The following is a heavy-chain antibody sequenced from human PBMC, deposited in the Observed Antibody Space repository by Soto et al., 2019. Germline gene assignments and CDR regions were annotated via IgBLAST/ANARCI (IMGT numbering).Heavy chain of an antibody. D-gene: IGHD2-8*01. Sequence: SGPTLVNPTQTLALTCTFSGFSVSTSLVGVGWVLHPPGKALEWLALVYSNDDKRFSPPLKSRLTITKDTSKNQVVLTMTNMDPGDTATSYCTHMRGPGVHGMDVWGQGT. J-gene: IGHJ6*02. CDR1: GFSVSTSLVG. V-gene: IGHV2-5*01. CDR3: THMRGPGVHGMDV. CDR2: VYSNDDK.